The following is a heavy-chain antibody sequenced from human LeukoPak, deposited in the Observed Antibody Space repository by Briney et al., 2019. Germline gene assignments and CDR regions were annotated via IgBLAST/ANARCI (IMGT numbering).Heavy chain of an antibody. D-gene: IGHD3-10*01. CDR1: GGSISSYY. J-gene: IGHJ4*02. Sequence: SSETLSLTCTVSGGSISSYYWSWIRQPAGKGLEWIGRIYTSGSTNYNPSLKSRVTISVDTSKNQFSLKLSSVTAADTAVYYRARAQNYYGSGSPPDYWGQGTLVTVSS. V-gene: IGHV4-4*07. CDR2: IYTSGST. CDR3: ARAQNYYGSGSPPDY.